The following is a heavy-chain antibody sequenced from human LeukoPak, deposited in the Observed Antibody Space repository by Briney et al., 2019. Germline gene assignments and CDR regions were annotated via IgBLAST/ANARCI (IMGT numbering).Heavy chain of an antibody. V-gene: IGHV4-59*01. CDR3: ARATRRGYYGMDV. CDR1: GGSISSYY. D-gene: IGHD1-26*01. Sequence: SETLSLTCTVSGGSISSYYWSWIRQPPGKGLEWIEYIYYSGSTNYNPSLKSRVTISVDTSKNQFSLKLSSVTAADTAVYYCARATRRGYYGMDVWGQGTTVTVSS. CDR2: IYYSGST. J-gene: IGHJ6*02.